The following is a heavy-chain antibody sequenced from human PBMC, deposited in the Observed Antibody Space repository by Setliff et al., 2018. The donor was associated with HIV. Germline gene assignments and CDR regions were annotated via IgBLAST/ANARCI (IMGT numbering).Heavy chain of an antibody. CDR3: ARDRGHFDY. CDR1: GYTFTNYD. D-gene: IGHD3-10*01. CDR2: MNPNSGNT. Sequence: ASVKISCKASGYTFTNYDINWVRQAPGQGLEWMGWMNPNSGNTGYAQKFQGRVTMTRDTSTSTVYMELSSLRSEDTAVYYCARDRGHFDYWGQGTLVTVSS. J-gene: IGHJ4*02. V-gene: IGHV1-8*02.